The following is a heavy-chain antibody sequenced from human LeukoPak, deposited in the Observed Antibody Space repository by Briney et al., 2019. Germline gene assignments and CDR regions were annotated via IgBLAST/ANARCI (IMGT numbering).Heavy chain of an antibody. CDR1: GVSINSYY. CDR2: IYYSGST. J-gene: IGHJ4*02. Sequence: SETLSLTCTVSGVSINSYYWSWIRQPPGKGLEWIGYIYYSGSTNYNPSLKSRVTISLDTSNNQFSLKLSSVTAAVTAVYYCARDTSGYRRGSFDYWGQGTLVTVSS. D-gene: IGHD3-22*01. CDR3: ARDTSGYRRGSFDY. V-gene: IGHV4-59*01.